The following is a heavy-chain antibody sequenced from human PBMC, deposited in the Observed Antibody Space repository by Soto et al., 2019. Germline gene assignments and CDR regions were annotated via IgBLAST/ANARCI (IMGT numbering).Heavy chain of an antibody. CDR2: IIPIFGPA. J-gene: IGHJ6*02. V-gene: IGHV1-69*05. Sequence: AAVKVCCEASRGTFRSYAMRWARQAPGQGLEWMGGIIPIFGPANYAPKLQGRVTMTTDTSTSTAHRELRSMRSDDTDVYYCARVGRTYDRSGYYYHYGMDVWGQGTTVSVSS. D-gene: IGHD3-22*01. CDR1: RGTFRSYA. CDR3: ARVGRTYDRSGYYYHYGMDV.